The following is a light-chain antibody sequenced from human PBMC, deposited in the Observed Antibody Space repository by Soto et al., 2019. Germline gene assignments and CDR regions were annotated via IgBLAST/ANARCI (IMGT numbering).Light chain of an antibody. CDR1: SSDVGAYNY. Sequence: QSALTQPPSASGSPGQSVTLSCTGTSSDVGAYNYVSWYQQHPGKAPKLVIYEVSKRPSGVPDRFSGSQSGNTASLTVSGLQAEDEADYYCRSDAGSNHLVFGGGTKLTVL. CDR3: RSDAGSNHLV. CDR2: EVS. V-gene: IGLV2-8*01. J-gene: IGLJ3*02.